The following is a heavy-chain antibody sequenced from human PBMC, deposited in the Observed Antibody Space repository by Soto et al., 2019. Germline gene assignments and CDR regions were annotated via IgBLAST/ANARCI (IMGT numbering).Heavy chain of an antibody. D-gene: IGHD6-19*01. CDR2: ISYDGTKK. Sequence: QVQLVESGGGVVQPGRSLRLSCAASGFTFSSYPMHWVRQTPGKGLEWVAVISYDGTKKYYADSVKGRFTISRDNSRSTLFLQMTSLINEDTALYYCARERKSGWPWGRGTLVTVSS. CDR1: GFTFSSYP. J-gene: IGHJ5*02. V-gene: IGHV3-30*03. CDR3: ARERKSGWP.